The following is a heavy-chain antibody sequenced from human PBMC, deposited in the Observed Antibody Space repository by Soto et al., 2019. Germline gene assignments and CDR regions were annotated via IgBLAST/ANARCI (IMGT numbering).Heavy chain of an antibody. CDR3: ARVNSATGSMHFDH. V-gene: IGHV3-21*01. D-gene: IGHD3-9*01. Sequence: EVQLVESGGGLVKPGGSLRLTCAGSTFNFTSYSLNWVRQAPGKGLEWVSSISATSTYIFYADSVKGRFTISRDNAQNSVSLQMNSLRAEDTALYYCARVNSATGSMHFDHWGQGPLVTVSS. CDR2: ISATSTYI. J-gene: IGHJ4*02. CDR1: TFNFTSYS.